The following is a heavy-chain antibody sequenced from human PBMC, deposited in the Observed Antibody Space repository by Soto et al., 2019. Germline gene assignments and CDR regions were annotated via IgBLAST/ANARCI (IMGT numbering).Heavy chain of an antibody. CDR1: GFSLSTDGVG. J-gene: IGHJ4*02. Sequence: QITLKESGPTLVKPTQTLTLTCTFSGFSLSTDGVGVGWIRQPPGKALEWLALIYWDDDKRYSPSLNSRLTTAKDTSKRPVVLTMTNMDPVDTATYYCAHSRPPRLLDYWGQGTLVTVSS. V-gene: IGHV2-5*02. CDR2: IYWDDDK. D-gene: IGHD6-6*01. CDR3: AHSRPPRLLDY.